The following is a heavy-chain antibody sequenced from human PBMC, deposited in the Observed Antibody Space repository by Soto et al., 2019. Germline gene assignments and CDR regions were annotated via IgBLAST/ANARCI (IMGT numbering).Heavy chain of an antibody. CDR3: AREVRDIVLMAYAEVDTAMAAYIDY. CDR1: GGTFSSYA. CDR2: IIPIFGTA. D-gene: IGHD2-8*01. J-gene: IGHJ4*02. Sequence: GASLKVSCKASGGTFSSYAISWVRQAPGQGLEWMGGIIPIFGTANYAQKFQGRVTITADESTSTAYMELSSLRSEDTAVYYCAREVRDIVLMAYAEVDTAMAAYIDYWGQGTLVNVSS. V-gene: IGHV1-69*13.